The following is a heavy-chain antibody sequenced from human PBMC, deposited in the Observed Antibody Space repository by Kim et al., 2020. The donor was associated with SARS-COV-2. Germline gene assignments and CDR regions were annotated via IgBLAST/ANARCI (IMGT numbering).Heavy chain of an antibody. Sequence: SLRLSCATSGFTFGDYTMHWVRQAPGKGLEWVSDISWNSSTICYADSVKGRFTISRDNAKNSLYLQMNSLREEDTAVYYCAKVVSWVVARGDGMDVWGQGTMVTVSS. V-gene: IGHV3-9*01. CDR3: AKVVSWVVARGDGMDV. D-gene: IGHD2-15*01. CDR1: GFTFGDYT. CDR2: ISWNSSTI. J-gene: IGHJ6*02.